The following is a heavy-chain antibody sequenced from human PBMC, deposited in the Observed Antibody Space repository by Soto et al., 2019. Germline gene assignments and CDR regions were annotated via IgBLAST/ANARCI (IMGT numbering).Heavy chain of an antibody. CDR3: ARRGGAWFGELWAFDY. CDR1: GGSISSSSYY. J-gene: IGHJ4*02. Sequence: QLQLQESGPGLVKPSETLSLTCTVSGGSISSSSYYWGWIRQPPGKGLEWIGSIYYSGSTYYNPSLKSRVTISVDTSKNQFSLKLSSVTAADTAVYYCARRGGAWFGELWAFDYWGQGTLVTVSS. CDR2: IYYSGST. D-gene: IGHD3-10*01. V-gene: IGHV4-39*01.